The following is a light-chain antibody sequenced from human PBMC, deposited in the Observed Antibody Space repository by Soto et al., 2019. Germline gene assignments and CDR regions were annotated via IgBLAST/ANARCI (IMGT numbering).Light chain of an antibody. CDR2: DAS. J-gene: IGKJ1*01. V-gene: IGKV3-11*01. CDR1: QSVSSY. Sequence: EIVLTQSPATLSLSPGERATLSCRASQSVSSYLAWYQQKPGQAPSLLIYDASNRATGIPARFSGSGSGTDFSRIISSLEPEDVAVYYCQQRSNWPPTFCQGTKVEIK. CDR3: QQRSNWPPT.